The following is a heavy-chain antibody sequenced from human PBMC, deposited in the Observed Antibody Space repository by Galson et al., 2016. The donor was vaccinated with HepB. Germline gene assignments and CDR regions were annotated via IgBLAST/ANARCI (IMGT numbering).Heavy chain of an antibody. CDR3: VTHLRTRAWFDP. CDR1: GDSISSSNQY. CDR2: RFYSGST. J-gene: IGHJ5*02. V-gene: IGHV4-39*07. D-gene: IGHD3-3*02. Sequence: SETLSLTCTVSGDSISSSNQYWGWIRQAPGKGLEWIGSRFYSGSTFSNPSVKGRATISVDTSKNQVSLKLTSVTAADTALYYCVTHLRTRAWFDPWGQGTLVIVSS.